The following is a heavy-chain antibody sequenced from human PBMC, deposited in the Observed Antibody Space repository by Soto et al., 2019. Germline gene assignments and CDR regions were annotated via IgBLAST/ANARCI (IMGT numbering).Heavy chain of an antibody. Sequence: QVQLVESGGGVVQPGRSLRLSCAASGFTFSSYAMHWVRQAPGKGLEWVAVISYDGSNKYYADSVKGRFTISRDNSKNXLXXQMNSLRAEDTAVYYCARDAEYCGGDCYFYWYFDLWGRGTLVTVSS. J-gene: IGHJ2*01. CDR3: ARDAEYCGGDCYFYWYFDL. CDR1: GFTFSSYA. V-gene: IGHV3-30-3*01. CDR2: ISYDGSNK. D-gene: IGHD2-21*02.